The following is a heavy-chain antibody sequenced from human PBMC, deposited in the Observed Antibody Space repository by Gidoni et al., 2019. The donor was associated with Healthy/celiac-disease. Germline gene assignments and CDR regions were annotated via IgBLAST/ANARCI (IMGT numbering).Heavy chain of an antibody. CDR3: ARSDVDTAMVPFDY. CDR2: IYHSGST. CDR1: GYSISSGYY. Sequence: QVQLQESGPGLVKPSETLSLTCAVSGYSISSGYYWGWIRQPPGKGLEWIGSIYHSGSTYYNPSLKSRVTISVDTSKNQFSLKLSSVTAADTAVYYCARSDVDTAMVPFDYWGQGTLVTVSS. J-gene: IGHJ4*02. D-gene: IGHD5-18*01. V-gene: IGHV4-38-2*01.